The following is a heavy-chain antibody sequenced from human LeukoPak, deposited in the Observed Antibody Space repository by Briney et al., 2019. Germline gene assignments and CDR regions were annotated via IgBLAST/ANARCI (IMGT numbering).Heavy chain of an antibody. CDR1: GGSFSGYY. CDR3: AILVDYDYVWGSYRATFDY. Sequence: SETLSLTCAVYGGSFSGYYWSWIRQPPGKGLEWIGEINHSGSTNYNPSLKSRVTISVDTSKNQFSLKLSSVTAADTAVYYCAILVDYDYVWGSYRATFDYWGQGTLVTVSS. J-gene: IGHJ4*02. V-gene: IGHV4-34*01. D-gene: IGHD3-16*02. CDR2: INHSGST.